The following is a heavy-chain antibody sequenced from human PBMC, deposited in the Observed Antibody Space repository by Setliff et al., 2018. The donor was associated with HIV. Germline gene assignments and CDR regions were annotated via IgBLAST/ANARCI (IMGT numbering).Heavy chain of an antibody. Sequence: PSETLSLTCAVSGGSISSNNWWSWVRQPPGKGLEWIGEIYHSGSTNYNPSLKSRVSISVDKSKIQFSLKLSSVTAADTAVYYCARGWGWNDDESSGRPQYAFDIWSQGTMVTVSS. J-gene: IGHJ3*02. V-gene: IGHV4-4*02. CDR1: GGSISSNNW. D-gene: IGHD3-22*01. CDR3: ARGWGWNDDESSGRPQYAFDI. CDR2: IYHSGST.